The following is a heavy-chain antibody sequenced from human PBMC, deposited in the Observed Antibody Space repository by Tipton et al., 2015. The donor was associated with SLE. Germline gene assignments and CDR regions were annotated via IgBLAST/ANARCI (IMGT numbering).Heavy chain of an antibody. CDR3: AKANSGWYSYFDY. CDR1: GFTFSSVW. J-gene: IGHJ4*02. Sequence: SLRLSCSASGFTFSSVWMSWVRQAPGKGLEWVANIKPDGSEQLYVDSVKGRFIISRDNPKNSLNLQMNSLRADDTAFYYCAKANSGWYSYFDYWGQGTLVTVSS. V-gene: IGHV3-7*03. D-gene: IGHD6-19*01. CDR2: IKPDGSEQ.